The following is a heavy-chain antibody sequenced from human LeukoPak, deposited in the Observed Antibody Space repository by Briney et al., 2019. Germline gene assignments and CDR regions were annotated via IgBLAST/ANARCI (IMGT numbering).Heavy chain of an antibody. J-gene: IGHJ4*02. CDR3: AREYYDYVWGSYRPPDY. CDR2: INPNSGGT. D-gene: IGHD3-16*02. Sequence: ASVKVSCKASGYTFTGYYMHWVRQAPGQGLEWMGWINPNSGGTNYAQKFQGWVTMTRDTSISTAYMELSRLRSDDTAVYYCAREYYDYVWGSYRPPDYWGQGTLVTVSS. CDR1: GYTFTGYY. V-gene: IGHV1-2*04.